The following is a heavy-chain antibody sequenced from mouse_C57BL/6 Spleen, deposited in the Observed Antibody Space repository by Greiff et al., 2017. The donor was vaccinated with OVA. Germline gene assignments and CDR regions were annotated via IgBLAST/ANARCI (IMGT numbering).Heavy chain of an antibody. CDR1: GFTFSDYG. V-gene: IGHV5-15*01. D-gene: IGHD1-1*01. Sequence: EVKLVESGGGLVQPGGSLKLSCAASGFTFSDYGMAWVRQAPRKGPAWVAFISNLAYSIYYADTVTGRFTISRENAKNTLYLEMSSLRSEDTAMYYCARGTTVVRYFDVWGTGTTVTVSS. CDR3: ARGTTVVRYFDV. J-gene: IGHJ1*03. CDR2: ISNLAYSI.